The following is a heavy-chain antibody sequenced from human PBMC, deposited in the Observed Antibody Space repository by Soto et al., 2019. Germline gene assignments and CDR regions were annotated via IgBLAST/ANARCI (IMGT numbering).Heavy chain of an antibody. Sequence: QVQLQESGPGLVKPSQTLSLTCTVSGGSISSGGYYWSWIRQHPGKGLEWIGYIYYSGSTYYNPPLNSRVTISVDTSKNQFSLKLSSVTAADTAVYYCARERDYGDYVGAFDIWGQGTMVTVSS. CDR3: ARERDYGDYVGAFDI. J-gene: IGHJ3*02. CDR1: GGSISSGGYY. CDR2: IYYSGST. V-gene: IGHV4-31*03. D-gene: IGHD4-17*01.